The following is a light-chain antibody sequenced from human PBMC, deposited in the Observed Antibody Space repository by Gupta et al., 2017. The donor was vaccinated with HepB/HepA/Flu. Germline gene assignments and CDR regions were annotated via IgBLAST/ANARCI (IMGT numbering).Light chain of an antibody. J-gene: IGLJ2*01. CDR1: SSDIGNNYNF. CDR3: SSYERSDSVF. V-gene: IGLV2-8*01. Sequence: QSALTQPPSASGSPGQSVPISCIGTSSDIGNNYNFVSWYQQHPDKAPRLLIYEVSKRPSGVPDRFSGSKSGNTASLTVSGLQPEDEAHDYCSSYERSDSVFFGGGTKLTVL. CDR2: EVS.